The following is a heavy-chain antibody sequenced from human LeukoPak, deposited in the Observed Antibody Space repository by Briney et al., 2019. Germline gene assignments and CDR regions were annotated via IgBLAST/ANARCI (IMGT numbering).Heavy chain of an antibody. CDR3: ARDFRILIFGVIDY. D-gene: IGHD3-3*01. CDR2: ISYDGSNK. CDR1: GFTFSNYA. Sequence: PGGSLRLSCAASGFTFSNYAMNWVRQAPGKGLEWVAVISYDGSNKYFADSVKGRFTISRDNSKNTLYLQMNSLRAEDTAVYYCARDFRILIFGVIDYWGQGTLVTVSS. J-gene: IGHJ4*02. V-gene: IGHV3-30*04.